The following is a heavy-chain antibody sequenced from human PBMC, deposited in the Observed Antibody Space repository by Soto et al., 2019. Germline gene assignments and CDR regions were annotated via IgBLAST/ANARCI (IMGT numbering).Heavy chain of an antibody. CDR2: IKSKTDGGTT. Sequence: EVQLVESGGGLVKPGGSLRLSCAASGFTFSNAWMSWVRQAPGKGLEWVGRIKSKTDGGTTDYAAPVKGRFTISRDDSKNTLYLQMSSLKTEDTAVYYCTTDVRRITVVRGVISIHTFDYWGQGTLVAVSS. D-gene: IGHD3-10*01. CDR3: TTDVRRITVVRGVISIHTFDY. J-gene: IGHJ4*02. CDR1: GFTFSNAW. V-gene: IGHV3-15*01.